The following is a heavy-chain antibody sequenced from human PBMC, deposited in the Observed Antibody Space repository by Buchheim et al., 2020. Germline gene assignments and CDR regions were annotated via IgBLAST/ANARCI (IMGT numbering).Heavy chain of an antibody. CDR2: INHDGSAT. D-gene: IGHD3-22*01. CDR3: ARESPNSYVTSGWSDY. V-gene: IGHV3-7*01. Sequence: EVQLVESGGGLVQPGGSLRLSCAASGFTFSSYWMTWVRQAPGKGLEWVANINHDGSATFYVDSLKGRFTISSDNAQSSLFLQMNSLRAGDTAVYYCARESPNSYVTSGWSDYWGQGTL. CDR1: GFTFSSYW. J-gene: IGHJ4*02.